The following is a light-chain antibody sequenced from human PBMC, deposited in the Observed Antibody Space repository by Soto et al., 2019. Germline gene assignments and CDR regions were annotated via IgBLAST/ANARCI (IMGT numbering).Light chain of an antibody. CDR3: QQYNGYGR. CDR1: QNINSW. V-gene: IGKV1-5*03. J-gene: IGKJ1*01. CDR2: KAS. Sequence: DIQMTLSPSTLSASVGDRVTITCRASQNINSWLAWYQQKPGKAPKLLIHKASSLQSGVPSRFSGSGSGTEFTLTISSLDPDDFAIYYCQQYNGYGRFGQGTKVEIK.